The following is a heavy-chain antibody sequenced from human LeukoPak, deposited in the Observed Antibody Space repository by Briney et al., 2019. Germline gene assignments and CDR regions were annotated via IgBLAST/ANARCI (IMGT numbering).Heavy chain of an antibody. Sequence: SETLSLTCTVSGGSISSSSYYWGWIRQPPGKGLEWIGSIYYSGSTYYNPSLKSRVTISVDTSKNQFSLKLSSVTAADTAVYYCAREVAAAGLGYFDYWGQGTLVTVSS. V-gene: IGHV4-39*02. CDR3: AREVAAAGLGYFDY. D-gene: IGHD6-13*01. CDR1: GGSISSSSYY. CDR2: IYYSGST. J-gene: IGHJ4*02.